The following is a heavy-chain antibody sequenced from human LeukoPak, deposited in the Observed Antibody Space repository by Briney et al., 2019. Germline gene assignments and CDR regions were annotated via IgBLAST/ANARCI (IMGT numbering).Heavy chain of an antibody. CDR1: GFTFSSNY. D-gene: IGHD2-15*01. V-gene: IGHV3-53*05. Sequence: GGSLRLSCAASGFTFSSNYMSWVRQAPGKGLEWVSVIYAGGSTYYADSVKGRFTISRDNSKNTLYLQVNSLRAEDTAVYSCAREACSGSCHSDYFDYWGLGTLVTVSS. CDR3: AREACSGSCHSDYFDY. CDR2: IYAGGST. J-gene: IGHJ4*02.